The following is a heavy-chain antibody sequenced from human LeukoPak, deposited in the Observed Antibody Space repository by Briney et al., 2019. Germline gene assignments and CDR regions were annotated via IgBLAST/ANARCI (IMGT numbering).Heavy chain of an antibody. V-gene: IGHV1-46*01. CDR1: GYTFTRYY. J-gene: IGHJ4*02. CDR3: ASVHDYSNFPDDY. D-gene: IGHD4-11*01. Sequence: ASVKVSCTASGYTFTRYYVHWVRQAPGHGLEWMGIINPSGGSTSYAQKFQGRVTMTRDMSTSTVYMELSSLRSEDTAVYYCASVHDYSNFPDDYWGQGTLVTVSS. CDR2: INPSGGST.